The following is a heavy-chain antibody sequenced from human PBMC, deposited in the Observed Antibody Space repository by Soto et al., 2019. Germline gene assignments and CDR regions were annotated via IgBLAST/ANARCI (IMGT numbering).Heavy chain of an antibody. CDR2: IYYSGST. CDR3: ARADSSGYFPTD. Sequence: SETLSLTCTVSGGSISSYYWSWIRQPPGKGLEWIGYIYYSGSTNYNPSLKSRVTISVDTSKNQFSLKLSSVTAADTAVYYCARADSSGYFPTDWGQGTLVTVSS. J-gene: IGHJ4*02. V-gene: IGHV4-59*01. CDR1: GGSISSYY. D-gene: IGHD3-22*01.